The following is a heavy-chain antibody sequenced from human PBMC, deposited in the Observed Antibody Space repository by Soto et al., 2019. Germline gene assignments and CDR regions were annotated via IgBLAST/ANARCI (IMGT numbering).Heavy chain of an antibody. D-gene: IGHD6-6*01. J-gene: IGHJ3*02. CDR2: IYYSGST. V-gene: IGHV4-59*01. CDR3: ARVYSSSTGDAFDI. CDR1: GGSIGSYY. Sequence: SETLSLTCTVSGGSIGSYYWSWIRQPPGKGLEWIGYIYYSGSTNYNPSLKSRVTISVDTSKNQFSLKLSSVTAADTAVYYCARVYSSSTGDAFDIWGQGTMVTVSS.